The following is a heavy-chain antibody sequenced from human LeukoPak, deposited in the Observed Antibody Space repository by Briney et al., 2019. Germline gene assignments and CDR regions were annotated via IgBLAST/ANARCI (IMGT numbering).Heavy chain of an antibody. CDR3: AKDVAEKLPIVVVITGPSFDY. Sequence: GGSLRLSCAASGFTFSSYAMSWVRQAPGKGLEWVSAISGSGSSTYYADSVKGRFTISRDNSKNTLYLQMNSLRAEDTAVYYCAKDVAEKLPIVVVITGPSFDYWGQGTLVTVSS. V-gene: IGHV3-23*01. D-gene: IGHD3-22*01. CDR2: ISGSGSST. CDR1: GFTFSSYA. J-gene: IGHJ4*02.